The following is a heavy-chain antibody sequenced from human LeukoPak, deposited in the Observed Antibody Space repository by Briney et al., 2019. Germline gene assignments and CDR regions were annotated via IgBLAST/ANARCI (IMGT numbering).Heavy chain of an antibody. Sequence: ASVKVSCKASGYTFTSYDINWVRQATGQGLEWMGWMNPNSGNTSYAQKFQGRVTMTRNTSISTAYMELSSLRSEDTAVYYCARGFLLGYYFDYWGQGTLVTVSS. J-gene: IGHJ4*02. CDR2: MNPNSGNT. V-gene: IGHV1-8*01. CDR1: GYTFTSYD. CDR3: ARGFLLGYYFDY. D-gene: IGHD2/OR15-2a*01.